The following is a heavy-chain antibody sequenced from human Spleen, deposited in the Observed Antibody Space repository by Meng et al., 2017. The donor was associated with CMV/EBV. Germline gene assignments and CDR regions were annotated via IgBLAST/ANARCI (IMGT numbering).Heavy chain of an antibody. CDR1: GSITSYNR. V-gene: IGHV4-4*02. J-gene: IGHJ4*02. Sequence: GSITSYNRWSLVRQTPGKGLEWIGEIYHTGNTNFNPSLKSRLTFSLDKSKNHFSLNLTSVTAADTAVYYCTRAAPSSISGVVSRFDFWGRGALVTVSS. CDR3: TRAAPSSISGVVSRFDF. CDR2: IYHTGNT. D-gene: IGHD3-3*01.